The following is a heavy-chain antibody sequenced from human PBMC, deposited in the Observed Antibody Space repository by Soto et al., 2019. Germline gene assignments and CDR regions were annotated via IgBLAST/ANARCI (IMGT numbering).Heavy chain of an antibody. CDR1: GFTFGSYA. V-gene: IGHV3-23*01. Sequence: EVQLLESGGGLVQPGGSLRLSCVVSGFTFGSYAMSWVRQAPEKGPEWVAILGGNGFTTYYADSVKGRFTISGDKSKSTLFLQMDRLRADEPGGYYWANALSTSLIFSSYMDVWGRGAWVTVSS. CDR3: ANALSTSLIFSSYMDV. J-gene: IGHJ6*03. D-gene: IGHD2-2*01. CDR2: LGGNGFTT.